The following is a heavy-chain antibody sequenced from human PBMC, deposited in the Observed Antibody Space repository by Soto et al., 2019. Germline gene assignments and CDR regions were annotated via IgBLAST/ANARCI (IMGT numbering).Heavy chain of an antibody. J-gene: IGHJ4*02. CDR2: FDPEDGET. CDR1: GYTLTELS. Sequence: VASVKVSCKVSGYTLTELSMHWVRQAPGKGLEWMGGFDPEDGETIYAQKFQGRVTMTEDTSTDTAYMELSSLRSEDTAVYYCATVGVQAVAGPFDYWGQGTLVTVSS. D-gene: IGHD6-19*01. V-gene: IGHV1-24*01. CDR3: ATVGVQAVAGPFDY.